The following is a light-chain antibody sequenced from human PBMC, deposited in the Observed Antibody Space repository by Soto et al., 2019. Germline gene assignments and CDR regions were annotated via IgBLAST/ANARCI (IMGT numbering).Light chain of an antibody. CDR3: SSYTISSTYV. CDR2: DVS. CDR1: SSDVGSYTY. V-gene: IGLV2-14*01. J-gene: IGLJ1*01. Sequence: QSALTQPASVSGSPGQSIAISCTGTSSDVGSYTYVSWYQQHPGKAPKLMIFDVSNRPSGVSDRFSGSKSGNTASLTISGLQADAEADYYCSSYTISSTYVFGTGTKLTVL.